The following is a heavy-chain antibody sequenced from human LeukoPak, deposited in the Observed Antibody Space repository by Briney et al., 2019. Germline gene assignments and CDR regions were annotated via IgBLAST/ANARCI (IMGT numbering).Heavy chain of an antibody. J-gene: IGHJ4*02. CDR1: GYTFTSYD. CDR2: MNPNSGNT. Sequence: ASVKVSCKASGYTFTSYDINWVRQATGQGLEWMGWMNPNSGNTGYAQKFQGRVTITRNTSISTAYMELSSLRSEDTAVYYCARGYRGSSPYYFDYWGQGTLVTVSS. D-gene: IGHD6-6*01. CDR3: ARGYRGSSPYYFDY. V-gene: IGHV1-8*01.